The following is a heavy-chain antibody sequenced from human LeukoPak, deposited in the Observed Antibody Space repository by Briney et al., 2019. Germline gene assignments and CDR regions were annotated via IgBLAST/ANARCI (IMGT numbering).Heavy chain of an antibody. J-gene: IGHJ3*02. Sequence: SVKVSCKASGYTFTSYGISWVRQAPGQGLEWMGRIIPIFGTANYAQKFQGRVTITTDESTSTAYMELSSLRSEDTAVYYCARGSYGSGSYYDAFDIWGQGTMVTVSS. CDR3: ARGSYGSGSYYDAFDI. CDR1: GYTFTSYG. D-gene: IGHD3-10*01. CDR2: IIPIFGTA. V-gene: IGHV1-69*05.